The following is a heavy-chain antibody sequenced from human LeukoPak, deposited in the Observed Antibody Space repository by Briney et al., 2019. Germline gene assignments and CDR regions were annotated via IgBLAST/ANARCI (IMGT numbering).Heavy chain of an antibody. CDR3: ARAVGPFDY. CDR2: IWNDGSNK. V-gene: IGHV3-33*01. J-gene: IGHJ4*02. Sequence: GGSLRLSCAASGFTFNVYGIHWVRQAPGKGLEWVAVIWNDGSNKYYADSVKGRFTISRDNSKDTLYLQMNSLRVEDTAVCYCARAVGPFDYWGQGTLVTVSS. CDR1: GFTFNVYG. D-gene: IGHD3-16*01.